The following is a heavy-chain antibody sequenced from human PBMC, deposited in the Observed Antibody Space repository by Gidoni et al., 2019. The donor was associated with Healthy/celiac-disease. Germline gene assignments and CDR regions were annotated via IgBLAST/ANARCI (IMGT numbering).Heavy chain of an antibody. CDR1: GFTFSSYG. Sequence: QVQLVESGGGVVQPGRSLRLSCAASGFTFSSYGMHWVRQAPGKGLEWVAVISYDGSNKYYADSVKGRFTISRDNSKNTLYLQMNSLRAEDTAVYYCAKDRKVYAPDADAFDIWGQGTMVTVSS. V-gene: IGHV3-30*18. J-gene: IGHJ3*02. D-gene: IGHD2-8*01. CDR3: AKDRKVYAPDADAFDI. CDR2: ISYDGSNK.